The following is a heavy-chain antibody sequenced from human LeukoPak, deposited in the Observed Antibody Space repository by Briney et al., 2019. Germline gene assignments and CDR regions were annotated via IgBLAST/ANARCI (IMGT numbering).Heavy chain of an antibody. J-gene: IGHJ2*01. D-gene: IGHD3-16*01. CDR2: IKQDGTEK. CDR3: ARGSELRPLYWYFDL. V-gene: IGHV3-7*01. Sequence: GGSLRLSCAASGFTFTTYWLGWVRQPPGKGLEWVANIKQDGTEKYYVDSVKGRFTISRDNAINSLYLQMNSLRAEDTAVYYCARGSELRPLYWYFDLWGRGTLVTVSS. CDR1: GFTFTTYW.